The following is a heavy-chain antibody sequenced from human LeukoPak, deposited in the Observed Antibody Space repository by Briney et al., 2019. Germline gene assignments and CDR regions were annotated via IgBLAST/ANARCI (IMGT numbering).Heavy chain of an antibody. J-gene: IGHJ3*02. V-gene: IGHV4-34*01. Sequence: SETLSPTCAVYGGSFSGYYWSWIRQPPGKGLEWIGEINHSGSTNYNPSLKSRVTISVDTSKNQFSLKLSSVTAADTAVYYCARRIGYCSSTSCFLAFDIWGQGTMVTVSS. CDR1: GGSFSGYY. CDR3: ARRIGYCSSTSCFLAFDI. D-gene: IGHD2-2*01. CDR2: INHSGST.